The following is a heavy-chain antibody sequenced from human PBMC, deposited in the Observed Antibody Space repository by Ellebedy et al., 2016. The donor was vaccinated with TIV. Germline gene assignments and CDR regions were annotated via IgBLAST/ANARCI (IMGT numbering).Heavy chain of an antibody. Sequence: GESLKISCQGSGYSFSSYWIAWVRQMPGKGLEWMGIINAGDSETRYSPSFQGQVTISADKSISTAYLQWSSLKASGSAMYYCARRTDTYFDYWGQGTLVTVSS. D-gene: IGHD4-17*01. CDR2: INAGDSET. CDR1: GYSFSSYW. CDR3: ARRTDTYFDY. J-gene: IGHJ4*02. V-gene: IGHV5-51*01.